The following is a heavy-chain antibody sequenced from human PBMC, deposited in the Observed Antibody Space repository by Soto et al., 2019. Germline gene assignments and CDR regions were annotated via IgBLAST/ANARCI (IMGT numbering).Heavy chain of an antibody. J-gene: IGHJ4*02. CDR1: GFTLSNNW. CDR3: VRAPEQRPFDY. Sequence: EVQLVESGGGLVQPGGSLRLSCAASGFTLSNNWIHWVRQAPGKGLVWVSRINSDGSSVTYADSVKGRFTFSRDNAKTTLYLQMDSLRVEDTAMYYCVRAPEQRPFDYWGQGTLVTVSS. V-gene: IGHV3-74*03. CDR2: INSDGSSV. D-gene: IGHD6-25*01.